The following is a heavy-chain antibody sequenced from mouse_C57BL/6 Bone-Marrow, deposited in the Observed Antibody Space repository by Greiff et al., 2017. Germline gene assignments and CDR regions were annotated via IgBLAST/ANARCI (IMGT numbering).Heavy chain of an antibody. J-gene: IGHJ3*01. Sequence: EVQLQQSGPELVKPGASVKISCKASGYTFTDYYMNWVKQSHGKSLEWIGDINPNNGGTSYNQKFKGKATLTVDKSSSTAYMERRSLTSEDSAVYYCARDGNYGFAYWGQGTLVTVAA. CDR3: ARDGNYGFAY. V-gene: IGHV1-26*01. D-gene: IGHD2-1*01. CDR1: GYTFTDYY. CDR2: INPNNGGT.